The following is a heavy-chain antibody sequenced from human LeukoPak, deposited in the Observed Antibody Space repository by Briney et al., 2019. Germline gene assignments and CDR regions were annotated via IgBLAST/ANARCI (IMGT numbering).Heavy chain of an antibody. J-gene: IGHJ5*02. CDR1: GFTFSSYA. V-gene: IGHV3-23*01. Sequence: PGGSLRLSCAASGFTFSSYAMSWARQAPGKGLEWVSAISGSGGSTYYADSVKGRFTISRDNSKNTLYLQMNSLRAEDTAVYYCAKVDEETGVFWFDPWGQGTLVTVSS. CDR2: ISGSGGST. D-gene: IGHD3-10*01. CDR3: AKVDEETGVFWFDP.